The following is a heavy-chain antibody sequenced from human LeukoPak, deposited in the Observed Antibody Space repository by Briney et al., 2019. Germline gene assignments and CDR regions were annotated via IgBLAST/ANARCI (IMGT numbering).Heavy chain of an antibody. J-gene: IGHJ4*02. V-gene: IGHV3-7*01. CDR1: GFTLSCCW. CDR3: VKSPFDY. CDR2: IKEDGSEK. Sequence: GGSLRLSCAASGFTLSCCWMTWVRQAPGKGLEWVATIKEDGSEKKHVDSVKGRFTISRDNAKNSLYLQMNNLRAEDTAVYYCVKSPFDYWGQGTLVTVSS.